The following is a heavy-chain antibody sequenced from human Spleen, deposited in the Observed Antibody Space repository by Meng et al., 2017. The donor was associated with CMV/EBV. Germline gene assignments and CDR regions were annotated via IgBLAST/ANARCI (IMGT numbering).Heavy chain of an antibody. V-gene: IGHV3-21*01. CDR3: ARALLGRIVGDSVGGY. Sequence: GGSLRLSCAASGFTFSSYSMNWVRQAPGKGLEWVSSISSSSIYIYYADSVKGRFTISRDNAKNSLYLQMNSLRAEDTAVYYRARALLGRIVGDSVGGYWGQGTLVTVSS. CDR2: ISSSSIYI. D-gene: IGHD1-26*01. CDR1: GFTFSSYS. J-gene: IGHJ4*02.